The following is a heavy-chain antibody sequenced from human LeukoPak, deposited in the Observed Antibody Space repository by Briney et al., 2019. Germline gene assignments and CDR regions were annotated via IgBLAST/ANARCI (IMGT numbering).Heavy chain of an antibody. CDR2: INPSGGST. D-gene: IGHD3-22*01. Sequence: ASVKVSCKASGYPFSNYYIHWVRQAPGQTFEWMGIINPSGGSTSYPQVFHGRVTMTSDTSTSTVYMELSSLRSEDTAVYYCARAHYASSNIKVPFDVWGKGTTVTVSS. V-gene: IGHV1-46*01. CDR3: ARAHYASSNIKVPFDV. CDR1: GYPFSNYY. J-gene: IGHJ6*04.